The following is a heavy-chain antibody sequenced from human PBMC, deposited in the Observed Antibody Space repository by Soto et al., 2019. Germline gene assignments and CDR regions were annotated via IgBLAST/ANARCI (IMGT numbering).Heavy chain of an antibody. CDR3: AKGGRQWLVKSDFNY. J-gene: IGHJ4*02. CDR1: GFTFSSYG. CDR2: VSHDGRNT. V-gene: IGHV3-30*18. D-gene: IGHD6-19*01. Sequence: PGGSLRLSCAASGFTFSSYGMHWVRQAPGKGLEWVAVVSHDGRNTHYADSVKGRFTISRDSSKNTVSLEMTSLRAEDTAVYYCAKGGRQWLVKSDFNYWGQGALVTVSS.